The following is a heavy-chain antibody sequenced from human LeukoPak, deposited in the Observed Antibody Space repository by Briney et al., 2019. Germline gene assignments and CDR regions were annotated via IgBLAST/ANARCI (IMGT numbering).Heavy chain of an antibody. CDR1: GGSISRDY. V-gene: IGHV4-59*01. CDR3: ARTNWDDVGTPFDY. D-gene: IGHD1-1*01. CDR2: IYYSGST. J-gene: IGHJ4*02. Sequence: SETLSLTCTVSGGSISRDYWSWIRQPPGKGLEWIGYIYYSGSTNYNPSLKSRVTISVDTSKNQFSLKLSSVTAADAAVYYCARTNWDDVGTPFDYWGQGTLVTVSS.